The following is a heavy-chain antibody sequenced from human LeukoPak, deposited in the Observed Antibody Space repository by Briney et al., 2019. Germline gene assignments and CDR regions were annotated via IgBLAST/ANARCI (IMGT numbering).Heavy chain of an antibody. CDR1: GFTFSYYC. J-gene: IGHJ5*02. V-gene: IGHV3-7*01. CDR2: IQQDGSEK. D-gene: IGHD6-13*01. Sequence: PGGSLRLSCAASGFTFSYYCMSWVRQAPGKGLEWVANIQQDGSEKYYVDSVKGRFTISRDNAEKSLFLEMNSLRAEDTGVYYCARVXXXYISTPXXXWGQXXXXTV. CDR3: ARVXXXYISTPXXX.